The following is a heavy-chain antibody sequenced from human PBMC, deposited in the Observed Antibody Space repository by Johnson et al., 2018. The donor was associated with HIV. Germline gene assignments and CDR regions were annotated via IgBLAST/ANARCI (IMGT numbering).Heavy chain of an antibody. CDR2: IYSGGST. CDR3: TTIHYDSSSPGAFDF. J-gene: IGHJ3*01. CDR1: GFTVSSNY. Sequence: VQLVESGGGLIQPGGSLRLSCAASGFTVSSNYMSWVRQAPGKGLEWVSVIYSGGSTYYADSVKGRFTISRDNSKNTLYRQMNSLQTEDTGVYYCTTIHYDSSSPGAFDFWGQGTMVTVSS. V-gene: IGHV3-53*01. D-gene: IGHD3-22*01.